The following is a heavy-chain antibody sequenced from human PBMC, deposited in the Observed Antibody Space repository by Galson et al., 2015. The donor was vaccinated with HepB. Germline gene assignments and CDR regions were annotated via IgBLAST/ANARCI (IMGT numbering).Heavy chain of an antibody. CDR1: GFTVSSNY. D-gene: IGHD2-2*01. CDR3: VGGVVVVPAAFDDAFDI. J-gene: IGHJ3*02. Sequence: SLRLSCAASGFTVSSNYMSWVRQAPGKGLEWVSVIYSGGSTYYADSVKGRFTISRDNSKNTLYLQMNSLRAEDTAVYYCVGGVVVVPAAFDDAFDIWGQGTMVTVSS. CDR2: IYSGGST. V-gene: IGHV3-66*02.